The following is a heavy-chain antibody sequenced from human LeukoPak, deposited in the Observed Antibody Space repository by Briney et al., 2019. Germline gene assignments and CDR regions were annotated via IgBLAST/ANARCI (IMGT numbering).Heavy chain of an antibody. Sequence: GGSLRLSCAASGFTFSNCAMNWVRQAPGEGLVWVARIKSDGSDTSYADSVKGRFTISRDNAKNTLYLQMNSLRAEDTAVYYCARGFWTGVEYWGQGALVTVSS. D-gene: IGHD3/OR15-3a*01. CDR2: IKSDGSDT. CDR1: GFTFSNCA. J-gene: IGHJ4*02. V-gene: IGHV3-74*01. CDR3: ARGFWTGVEY.